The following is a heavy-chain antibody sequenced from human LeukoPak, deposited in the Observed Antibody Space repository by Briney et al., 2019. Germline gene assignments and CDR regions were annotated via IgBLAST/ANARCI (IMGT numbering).Heavy chain of an antibody. CDR2: ISGSGGST. CDR3: AKDTREHLYYYDSSGTFDY. D-gene: IGHD3-22*01. Sequence: GGSLRLSCAASGFTFSSYAMSWVRQAPGKGLEWISAISGSGGSTYYADSVKGRFTISRDNSKNTLYLQMNSLRAEDTAVYYCAKDTREHLYYYDSSGTFDYWGQGTLVTVPS. J-gene: IGHJ4*02. CDR1: GFTFSSYA. V-gene: IGHV3-23*01.